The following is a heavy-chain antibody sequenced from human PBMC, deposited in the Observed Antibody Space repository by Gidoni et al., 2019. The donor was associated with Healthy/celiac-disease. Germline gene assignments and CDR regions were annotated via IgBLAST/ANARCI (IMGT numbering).Heavy chain of an antibody. J-gene: IGHJ4*02. CDR3: ARDLIITGTLDY. CDR2: ISYDGSNK. D-gene: IGHD1-7*01. CDR1: GFTFSSYA. V-gene: IGHV3-30*01. Sequence: QVQLVESGGGVVQPGRSLRLSCAASGFTFSSYAMHWVRQAPGKGLEWVAVISYDGSNKYYADSVKGRFTISRDNSKNTLYLQMNSLRAEDTAVYYCARDLIITGTLDYWGQGTLVTVSS.